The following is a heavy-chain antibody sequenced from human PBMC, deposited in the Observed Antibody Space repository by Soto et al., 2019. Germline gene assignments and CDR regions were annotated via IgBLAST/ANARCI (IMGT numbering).Heavy chain of an antibody. CDR2: IYPSDSDT. V-gene: IGHV5-51*01. D-gene: IGHD6-13*01. Sequence: PGESLKISCKGSGYNFAGYWIAWVRQMPGKGLELMGIIYPSDSDTRYRPSFQGQVTISADKSISSAYLQWSSLRASDTAMYYCVKDESINWYSGHFRHWGQGTLVTVSS. J-gene: IGHJ1*01. CDR3: VKDESINWYSGHFRH. CDR1: GYNFAGYW.